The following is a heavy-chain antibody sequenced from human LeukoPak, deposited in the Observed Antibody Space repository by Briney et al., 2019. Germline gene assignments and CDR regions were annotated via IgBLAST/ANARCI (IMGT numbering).Heavy chain of an antibody. D-gene: IGHD6-13*01. CDR1: GYTFTAYY. Sequence: ASVKVSCKASGYTFTAYYIHWVRQAPGQGPEWMGRINPNSGGTNYAQKFQGRVTMTRDTSISTAYMELSRLRSDDTAVYYCARDGSTWQFDYWGQGTLVTVSS. V-gene: IGHV1-2*06. CDR3: ARDGSTWQFDY. CDR2: INPNSGGT. J-gene: IGHJ4*02.